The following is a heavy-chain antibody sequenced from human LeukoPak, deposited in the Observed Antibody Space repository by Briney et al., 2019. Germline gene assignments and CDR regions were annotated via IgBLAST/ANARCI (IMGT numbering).Heavy chain of an antibody. D-gene: IGHD2/OR15-2a*01. CDR2: ISSSSSYI. CDR3: ARDFPGLLRPNDAFDI. Sequence: PGGSLRLSCAASGFTFSSYSMNWVRQAPGEGLEWVSSISSSSSYIYYADSVKGRFTISRDNAKNSLYLQMNSLRAEDTAVYYCARDFPGLLRPNDAFDIWGQGTMVTVSS. V-gene: IGHV3-21*01. CDR1: GFTFSSYS. J-gene: IGHJ3*02.